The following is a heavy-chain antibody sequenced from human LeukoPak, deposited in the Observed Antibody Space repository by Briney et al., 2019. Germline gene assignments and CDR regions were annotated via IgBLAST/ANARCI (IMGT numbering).Heavy chain of an antibody. CDR3: ARDYYDSSGY. CDR2: IYHSGST. J-gene: IGHJ4*02. V-gene: IGHV4-39*07. CDR1: GGSISSGSYY. Sequence: SETLSLTCTVSGGSISSGSYYWSWIRQPAGKGLEWIGSIYHSGSTYYNPSLKSRVTISVDTSKNQFSLKLSSVTAADTAVYYCARDYYDSSGYWGQGTLVTVSS. D-gene: IGHD3-22*01.